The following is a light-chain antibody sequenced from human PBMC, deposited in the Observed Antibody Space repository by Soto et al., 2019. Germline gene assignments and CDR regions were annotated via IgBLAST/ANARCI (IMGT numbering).Light chain of an antibody. CDR1: QDISNY. CDR2: DAS. V-gene: IGKV1-33*01. J-gene: IGKJ3*01. CDR3: QQYPEFT. Sequence: DIQMTQSPSSLSASVGDRVTITCQASQDISNYLNWYQQKPRKAPKLLIYDASNLETGVPSRFSGSGSGTDFTFTISNLQPEDIATYYCQQYPEFTFGPGTKVDIK.